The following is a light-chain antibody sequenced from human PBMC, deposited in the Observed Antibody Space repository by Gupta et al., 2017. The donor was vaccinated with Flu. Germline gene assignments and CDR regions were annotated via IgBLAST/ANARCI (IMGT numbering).Light chain of an antibody. V-gene: IGLV2-23*01. Sequence: QSALTQPASVSGSPGQSLTISCTGTSSAVGSNNLVSWYQQPPATAPKLTIYEGSNRPAGVSSRFSGSKSGNTASLTISGLQAEDEADYYCCSYATSNTLVFGTGTKLTVL. J-gene: IGLJ1*01. CDR3: CSYATSNTLV. CDR1: SSAVGSNNL. CDR2: EGS.